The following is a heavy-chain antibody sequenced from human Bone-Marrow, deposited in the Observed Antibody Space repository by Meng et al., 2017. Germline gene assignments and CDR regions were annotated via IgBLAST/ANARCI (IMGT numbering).Heavy chain of an antibody. CDR2: IKSKPDGGTI. J-gene: IGHJ4*02. D-gene: IGHD6-19*01. V-gene: IGHV3-15*01. Sequence: GESLKISCEGSGFTFSNAYMTWVRQVPGKRLEWVGRIKSKPDGGTIDYAAPVKGRFTISRDASKNTVYLQINHLKTEDTSVYYCSGHIDYWGQGTLVTVSS. CDR1: GFTFSNAY. CDR3: SGHIDY.